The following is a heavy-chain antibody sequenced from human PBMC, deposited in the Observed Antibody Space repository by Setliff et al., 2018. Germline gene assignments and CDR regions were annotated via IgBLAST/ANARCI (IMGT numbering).Heavy chain of an antibody. Sequence: ETLSLTCTVSGGSISSSSYYWGWIRQPPGKGLEWIGSIYYSGSTYYNPSLKSRVTISVDTSKNQFSLKLSSVTAADTAVYYCARHRSGWYGYYYYGMDVWGQGTTVTVSS. CDR1: GGSISSSSYY. V-gene: IGHV4-39*01. CDR3: ARHRSGWYGYYYYGMDV. CDR2: IYYSGST. J-gene: IGHJ6*02. D-gene: IGHD6-19*01.